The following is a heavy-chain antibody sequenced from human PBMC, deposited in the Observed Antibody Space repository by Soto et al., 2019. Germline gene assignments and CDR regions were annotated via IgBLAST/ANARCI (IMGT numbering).Heavy chain of an antibody. J-gene: IGHJ4*02. CDR3: AKDGSHNFDY. CDR2: MSYDGSNE. D-gene: IGHD1-26*01. V-gene: IGHV3-30*18. Sequence: QVQLVESGGGVVQPGRSLRLSCAASGFTFSHYAMHWVRQAPGKGLEWVALMSYDGSNEYYADSVKSRFTISRDNSKNTLYLQMNSLRAEDTAVYYCAKDGSHNFDYWVQGTLVTVSS. CDR1: GFTFSHYA.